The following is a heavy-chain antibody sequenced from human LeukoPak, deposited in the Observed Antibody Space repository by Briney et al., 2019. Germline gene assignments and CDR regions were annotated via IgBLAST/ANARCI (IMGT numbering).Heavy chain of an antibody. V-gene: IGHV3-23*01. CDR3: AKGRTPDY. D-gene: IGHD2-15*01. CDR2: LSGSGGST. Sequence: PGGSLRLSCAASGFTVSNNYMSWVRQAPGKGLEWVSALSGSGGSTFYADSVKGRFTISRDNSNNTLYLQMNSLRAEDTAVYYCAKGRTPDYWGQGTLVTVSS. J-gene: IGHJ4*02. CDR1: GFTVSNNY.